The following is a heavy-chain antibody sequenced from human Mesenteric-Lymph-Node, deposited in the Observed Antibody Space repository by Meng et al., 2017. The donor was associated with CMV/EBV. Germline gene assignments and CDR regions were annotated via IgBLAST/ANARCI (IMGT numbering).Heavy chain of an antibody. Sequence: GESLKISCATSGFTFSTYEMNWVRQAPGKGLEWISYISSGGSTIYYADSVKGRFTISRDDAKKSLYLRMNILRAEDTAVYYCAREIAGTGPGFDYWGQGTLVTVSS. J-gene: IGHJ4*02. CDR1: GFTFSTYE. D-gene: IGHD6-13*01. V-gene: IGHV3-48*03. CDR2: ISSGGSTI. CDR3: AREIAGTGPGFDY.